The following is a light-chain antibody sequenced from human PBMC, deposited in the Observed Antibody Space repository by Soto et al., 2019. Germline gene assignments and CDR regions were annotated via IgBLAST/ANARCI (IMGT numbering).Light chain of an antibody. V-gene: IGKV1-39*01. CDR3: LPGYRSIT. Sequence: SLSASIGDRVTITCRASQSIYIYLNWYQQKPGKAPKLLIYAASSLQRGVPSTFSGGGSGTDFTLTISCLQPEDIATYSCLPGYRSITSSQGTRLAIK. J-gene: IGKJ5*01. CDR2: AAS. CDR1: QSIYIY.